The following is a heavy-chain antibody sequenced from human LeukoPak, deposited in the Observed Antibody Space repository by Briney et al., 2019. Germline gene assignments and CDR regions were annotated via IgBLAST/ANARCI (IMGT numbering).Heavy chain of an antibody. CDR1: GLTFSTSG. J-gene: IGHJ4*02. CDR3: AREEFSDFVPYFDY. Sequence: AGGSLRLSCTASGLTFSTSGFNWVRQAPGKGLEWVGRIRNKANSYTTEYAASVRGRFTISRDDSKDSLYLQMNSLKTEDTAVYYCAREEFSDFVPYFDYWGQGTLLTVSS. CDR2: IRNKANSYTT. D-gene: IGHD2-21*02. V-gene: IGHV3-72*01.